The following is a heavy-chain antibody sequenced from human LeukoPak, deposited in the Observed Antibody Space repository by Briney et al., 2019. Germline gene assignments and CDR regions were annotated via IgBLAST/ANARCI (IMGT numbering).Heavy chain of an antibody. CDR3: ARVPQGLGSSSSYYYYYYMDV. Sequence: GASVKVSCKTSGGTFSSYAISWVRQAPGQGLEWMGRIIPILGIANYAQKFQGRVTITADKSTSTAYMELSSLRSEDTAVYYCARVPQGLGSSSSYYYYYYMDVWGKGTTVTVSS. CDR1: GGTFSSYA. J-gene: IGHJ6*03. D-gene: IGHD6-6*01. CDR2: IIPILGIA. V-gene: IGHV1-69*04.